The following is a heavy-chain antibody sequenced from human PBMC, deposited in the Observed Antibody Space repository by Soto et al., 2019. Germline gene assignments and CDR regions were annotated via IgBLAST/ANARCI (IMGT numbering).Heavy chain of an antibody. J-gene: IGHJ4*02. D-gene: IGHD3-3*01. CDR1: GFTFSSYA. CDR3: AKAYYDFWSGYSYYFDY. Sequence: PGGSLRLSCAASGFTFSSYAMSWVRQALGKGLEWVSAISGSGGSTYYADSVKGRFTISRDNSKNTLYLQMNSLRAEDTAVYYCAKAYYDFWSGYSYYFDYWGQGTLVTVSS. V-gene: IGHV3-23*01. CDR2: ISGSGGST.